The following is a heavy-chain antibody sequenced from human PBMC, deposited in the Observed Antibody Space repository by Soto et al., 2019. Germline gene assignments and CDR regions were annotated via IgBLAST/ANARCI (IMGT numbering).Heavy chain of an antibody. CDR1: GGTFSSYT. D-gene: IGHD6-13*01. J-gene: IGHJ4*02. V-gene: IGHV1-69*02. CDR3: ARLGSSSWYPFDY. Sequence: QVQLVQSGAEVKKPGSSVKVSCKASGGTFSSYTISWVRQAPGQGLEWMGRIIPILGIANYAQKFQGRVTITADKSTSTAYMDLSSLRSEDTAVYYCARLGSSSWYPFDYWGQGTLVTVSS. CDR2: IIPILGIA.